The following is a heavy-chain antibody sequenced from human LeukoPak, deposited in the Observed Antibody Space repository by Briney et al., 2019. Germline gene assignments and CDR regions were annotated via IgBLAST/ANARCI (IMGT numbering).Heavy chain of an antibody. CDR2: ISYDGRNK. V-gene: IGHV3-30*09. J-gene: IGHJ4*02. Sequence: GGSLRLSCAASGFTFSNAWMSWVRQAPGKGLEWVAVISYDGRNKSHADSVKGRFAISRDNSKNTLWLQMNSLRVEDTAVYYCARLSAWRLDYWGQGTLVTVSS. CDR3: ARLSAWRLDY. D-gene: IGHD6-19*01. CDR1: GFTFSNAW.